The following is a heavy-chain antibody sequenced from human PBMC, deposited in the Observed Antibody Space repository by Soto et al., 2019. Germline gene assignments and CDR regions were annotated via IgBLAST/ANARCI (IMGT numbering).Heavy chain of an antibody. D-gene: IGHD2-15*01. Sequence: AGGSLRLSCAASGFTFSSYAMSWVRQAPGKGLEWVSAISGSGGSTYYADSVKGRFTISRDNSKNTLYLQMNSLRAEDTAVYYCAKDGVYSLYYFDYWGQGTLVTVSS. J-gene: IGHJ4*02. V-gene: IGHV3-23*01. CDR1: GFTFSSYA. CDR3: AKDGVYSLYYFDY. CDR2: ISGSGGST.